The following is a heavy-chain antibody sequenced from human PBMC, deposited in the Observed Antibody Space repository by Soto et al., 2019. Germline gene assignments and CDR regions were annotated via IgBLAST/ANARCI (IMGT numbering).Heavy chain of an antibody. J-gene: IGHJ3*02. CDR1: GGSISSYY. V-gene: IGHV4-59*01. CDR2: IYYSGST. CDR3: ARASVGYAPAITSDDAFDI. Sequence: QVQLQESGPGLVKPSEALSLTCTVSGGSISSYYWSWIRQPPGKGLEWIGYIYYSGSTNYNPSLKSRVTISVDTSKNQFSLKLSSVTAADTAVYYCARASVGYAPAITSDDAFDIWGQGTMVTVSS. D-gene: IGHD5-12*01.